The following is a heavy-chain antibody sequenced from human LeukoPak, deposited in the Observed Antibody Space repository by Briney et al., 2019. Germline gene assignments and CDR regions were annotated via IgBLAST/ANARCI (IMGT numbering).Heavy chain of an antibody. J-gene: IGHJ6*03. CDR3: ARVDSGYDWGRIYYYYMDL. D-gene: IGHD5-12*01. CDR2: IYYGGST. V-gene: IGHV4-59*01. Sequence: AETLSLTCPVSGGSLSSYYWSWLRPPPGRGLEGVGYIYYGGSTNYNPSLKSRVTISVDTSKNKFSLKLSCVTAADTAGYYRARVDSGYDWGRIYYYYMDLWAKGTTGTVSS. CDR1: GGSLSSYY.